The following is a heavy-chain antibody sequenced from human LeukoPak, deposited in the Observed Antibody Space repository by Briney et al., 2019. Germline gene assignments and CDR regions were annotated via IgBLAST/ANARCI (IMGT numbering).Heavy chain of an antibody. CDR1: GYTFTGYY. D-gene: IGHD3-10*01. V-gene: IGHV1-2*04. J-gene: IGHJ4*02. CDR2: INPNSGGT. Sequence: ASVKVSCKASGYTFTGYYMHWVRQAPGQGLEWMGWINPNSGGTNYAQKFQGWVTMTRDTSISTAYMELRSLRSDDTAVYYCARDGVYYGSGSYWYWGQGTLVTVSS. CDR3: ARDGVYYGSGSYWY.